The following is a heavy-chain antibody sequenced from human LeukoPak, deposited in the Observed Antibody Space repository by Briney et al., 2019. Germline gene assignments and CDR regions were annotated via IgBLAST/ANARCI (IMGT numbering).Heavy chain of an antibody. J-gene: IGHJ4*02. CDR1: GFTFSNYG. CDR2: IRHDGSKI. V-gene: IGHV3-30*02. D-gene: IGHD5-12*01. CDR3: AKDGREYSGYDLYYFDY. Sequence: GGSLRLSCEASGFTFSNYGMHWVRQAPGKGLEWAAFIRHDGSKIYYADSVKGRFTISRDSSKSTLYLQTNSLRAEDTAVYYCAKDGREYSGYDLYYFDYWGQGTLVTVSS.